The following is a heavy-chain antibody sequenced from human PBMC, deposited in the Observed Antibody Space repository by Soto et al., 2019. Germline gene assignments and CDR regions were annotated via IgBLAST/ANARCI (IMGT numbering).Heavy chain of an antibody. CDR1: GCTFSSYA. CDR3: ARSFDFWSGFTFDP. J-gene: IGHJ5*02. D-gene: IGHD3-3*01. V-gene: IGHV1-69*13. Sequence: SVKVSCKASGCTFSSYAISCVRQAPGQGLEWMGGIIPIFGTANYAQKFQGRVTITADESTSTAYMELSSLRSEDTAVYYCARSFDFWSGFTFDPWGRGTLVTVSS. CDR2: IIPIFGTA.